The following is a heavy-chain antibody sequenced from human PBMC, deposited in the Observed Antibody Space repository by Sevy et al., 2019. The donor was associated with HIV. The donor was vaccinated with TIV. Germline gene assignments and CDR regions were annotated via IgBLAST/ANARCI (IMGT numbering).Heavy chain of an antibody. D-gene: IGHD5-18*01. CDR3: ARRVTAHDGFDI. V-gene: IGHV3-11*06. CDR1: GFTFSDYH. CDR2: ISGISTYI. Sequence: GGSLRLSCAASGFTFSDYHMNWIRQAPGKGLVWVSYISGISTYINYADSVKGRFTISRDNAKNTLFLEMNSLRAEDTAVYYCARRVTAHDGFDIWGQGTMVNVSS. J-gene: IGHJ3*02.